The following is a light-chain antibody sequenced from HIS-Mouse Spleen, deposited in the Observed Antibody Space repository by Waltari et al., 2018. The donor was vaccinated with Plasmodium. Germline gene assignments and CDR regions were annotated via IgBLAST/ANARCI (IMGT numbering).Light chain of an antibody. CDR2: EDS. V-gene: IGLV3-10*01. Sequence: SYELTQPPSVSVSLGQTARIPCPGDAFPTNYAYWYQQKAGQAPVLVIYEDSKRPSGIPEGFSGASSGTMATLTISGAQVEDEADYYCYSTDSSGNHRVFGGGTKLTVL. CDR1: AFPTNY. J-gene: IGLJ3*02. CDR3: YSTDSSGNHRV.